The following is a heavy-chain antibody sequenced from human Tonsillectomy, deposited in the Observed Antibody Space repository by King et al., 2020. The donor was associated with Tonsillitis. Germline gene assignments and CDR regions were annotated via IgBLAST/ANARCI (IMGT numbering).Heavy chain of an antibody. Sequence: QLQESGPGLVKPSETLSLTCAVSGSSITSCFYCGWIRQPPWKGLDWFGSIYHSGSTYYNPSLKIRVTISVDTSTNQFSLKLSSVTAADTAVYYCGRARDWVQLFDYWGQGTQVTVSS. CDR3: GRARDWVQLFDY. V-gene: IGHV4-38-2*01. CDR2: IYHSGST. J-gene: IGHJ4*02. D-gene: IGHD5-24*01. CDR1: GSSITSCFY.